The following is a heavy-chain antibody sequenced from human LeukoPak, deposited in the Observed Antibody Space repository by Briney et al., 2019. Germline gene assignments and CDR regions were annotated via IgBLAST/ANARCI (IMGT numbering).Heavy chain of an antibody. D-gene: IGHD6-19*01. CDR1: GYSFTSHW. V-gene: IGHV5-10-1*01. CDR2: IDPSDSYT. Sequence: GESLKISCKGSGYSFTSHWISWVRQMPGKGLEWMGRIDPSDSYTNYSPSFQGHVTISADKSISTAYLQWSSLKASDTAMYYCVHSSAINYFDYWGQGTLVTVSS. J-gene: IGHJ4*02. CDR3: VHSSAINYFDY.